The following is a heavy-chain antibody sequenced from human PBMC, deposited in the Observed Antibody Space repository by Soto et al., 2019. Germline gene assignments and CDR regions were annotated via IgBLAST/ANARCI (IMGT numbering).Heavy chain of an antibody. CDR3: ARDSPPVDY. CDR1: GDTLTSYY. J-gene: IGHJ4*02. CDR2: INPSGDT. V-gene: IGHV1-46*01. Sequence: ASVKVSCKASGDTLTSYYMHWVRQAPGQGLEWMGIINPSGDTSYAQKFQGRVTMTRDTSTSTVYMELRSLRSDDTAVYYCARDSPPVDYWGQGTLVTVSS.